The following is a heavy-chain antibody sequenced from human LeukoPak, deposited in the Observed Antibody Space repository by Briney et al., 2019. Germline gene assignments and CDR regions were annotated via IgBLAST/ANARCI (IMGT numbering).Heavy chain of an antibody. J-gene: IGHJ4*02. D-gene: IGHD3-22*01. CDR2: ISDGGSIT. Sequence: GGSLRLSCAASGFTFSSYWMHWVRQAPGKGLVWVSRISDGGSITTYADSVKGRFTISRDNAKNTLYLQMNGLRAEDTAVYYCSRSAYYDSSGNYYDYWGQGTLVTVSS. V-gene: IGHV3-74*01. CDR1: GFTFSSYW. CDR3: SRSAYYDSSGNYYDY.